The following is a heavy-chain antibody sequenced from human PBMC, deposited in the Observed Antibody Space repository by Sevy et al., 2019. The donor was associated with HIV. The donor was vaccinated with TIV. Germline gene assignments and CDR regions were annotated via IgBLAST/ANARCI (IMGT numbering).Heavy chain of an antibody. V-gene: IGHV4-39*01. D-gene: IGHD6-13*01. CDR2: IYYSGST. CDR1: GGSISSSSYY. CDR3: ARLLPGYELVSSVFDY. J-gene: IGHJ4*02. Sequence: SETLSLTCTVSGGSISSSSYYWGWIRQPPGKGLEWIWSIYYSGSTYYNPSLKSRVTLSVDTSKNQFSLKLSSVTAADTVVYYCARLLPGYELVSSVFDYWGQGTLVTVSS.